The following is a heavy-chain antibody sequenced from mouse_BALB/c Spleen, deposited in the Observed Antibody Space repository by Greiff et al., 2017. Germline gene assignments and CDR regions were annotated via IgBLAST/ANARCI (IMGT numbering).Heavy chain of an antibody. V-gene: IGHV1-9*01. CDR3: ARERDYSWFAY. Sequence: VQLQQSGAELMKPGASVKISCKATGYTFSSYWIEWVKQRPGHGLEWIGEILPGSGSTNYNEKFKGKATFTADTSSNTAYMRLSSLTSEDSAVYYCARERDYSWFAYWGQGTLVTVSA. CDR2: ILPGSGST. D-gene: IGHD1-1*01. J-gene: IGHJ3*01. CDR1: GYTFSSYW.